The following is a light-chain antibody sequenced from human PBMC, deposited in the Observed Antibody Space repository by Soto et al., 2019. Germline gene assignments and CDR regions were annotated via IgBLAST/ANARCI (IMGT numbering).Light chain of an antibody. V-gene: IGLV2-14*01. CDR1: SSDIGFYNY. CDR2: DVT. J-gene: IGLJ1*01. Sequence: QSVLTQPASVSGSPGQSITISCTGTSSDIGFYNYVSWYQQYSGKAPKLMIYDVTNRPSGVSNRFSASKSGNTASLTISGLQAEDEADYYCSSYTTISTLVFGTGNKVTVL. CDR3: SSYTTISTLV.